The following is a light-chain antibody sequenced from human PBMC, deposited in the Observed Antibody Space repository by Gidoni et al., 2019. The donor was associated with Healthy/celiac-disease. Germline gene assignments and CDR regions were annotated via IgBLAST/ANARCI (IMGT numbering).Light chain of an antibody. V-gene: IGLV3-21*02. CDR3: QVWDSSSDHPV. CDR1: NIGSKS. J-gene: IGLJ3*02. CDR2: DDS. Sequence: SYVLPQPPSVSVAPGQTARITSGGNNIGSKSVHGYQQKPGQAPVLVVYDDSDRPSGIPERFSGSNSGNTATLTISRVEAGDEADYYCQVWDSSSDHPVFGGGTKLTVL.